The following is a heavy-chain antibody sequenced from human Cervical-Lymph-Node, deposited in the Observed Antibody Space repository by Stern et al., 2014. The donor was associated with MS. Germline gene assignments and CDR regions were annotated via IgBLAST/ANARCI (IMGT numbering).Heavy chain of an antibody. Sequence: QITLKESGPTLVKPTQTLTLTCTFSGFSLSTSGVGVGWIRQPPGKALEWLALLYWDDDKRYSPSLKSRLTITKDTSKNQVVLTMTNMDPVDTATYYCASFRDYYDSSGYFDYWGQGTLVTVSS. J-gene: IGHJ4*02. CDR3: ASFRDYYDSSGYFDY. CDR1: GFSLSTSGVG. CDR2: LYWDDDK. D-gene: IGHD3-22*01. V-gene: IGHV2-5*02.